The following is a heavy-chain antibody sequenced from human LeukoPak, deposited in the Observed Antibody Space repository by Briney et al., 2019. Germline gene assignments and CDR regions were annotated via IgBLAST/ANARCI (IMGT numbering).Heavy chain of an antibody. CDR3: ARHLEMATISLPDY. J-gene: IGHJ4*02. Sequence: GESLKISCKGSGYSFTSYWISWVRQMPGKGLEWMGRIDPSDSYTNYSPSFQGHVTISADKSISTAYLQWSSLKATDPAMYYCARHLEMATISLPDYWGQGPLVPVPS. CDR1: GYSFTSYW. V-gene: IGHV5-10-1*01. CDR2: IDPSDSYT. D-gene: IGHD5-24*01.